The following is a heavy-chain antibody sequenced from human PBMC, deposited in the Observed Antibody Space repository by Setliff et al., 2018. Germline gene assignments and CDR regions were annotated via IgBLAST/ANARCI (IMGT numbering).Heavy chain of an antibody. CDR2: IYTSWST. Sequence: SETLSLTCTVSDDSISSRHYYRSWIRQPAGKGLEWLGQIYTSWSTNYNPSLKGRATLSIDASKRQFSLRLNSVTAADTAVYFCARAAARAEYSDTSAYLPFDFWGLGTLVTVSS. CDR1: DDSISSRHYY. V-gene: IGHV4-61*09. D-gene: IGHD3-16*01. CDR3: ARAAARAEYSDTSAYLPFDF. J-gene: IGHJ4*02.